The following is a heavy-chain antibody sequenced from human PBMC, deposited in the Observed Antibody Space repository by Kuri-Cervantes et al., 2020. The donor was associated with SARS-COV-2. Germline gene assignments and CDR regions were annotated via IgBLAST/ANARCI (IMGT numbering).Heavy chain of an antibody. CDR3: ARDHSGSYSHYFDY. V-gene: IGHV3-64*02. CDR2: ISSNGGST. J-gene: IGHJ4*02. Sequence: GESLKISCAVSAFIFRTYGIHWVRQAPGKGLEYVSAISSNGGSTYYADSVKGRFTISRDNSKNTLYLQMNSLRAEDTAVYYCARDHSGSYSHYFDYWGQGTLVTVSS. CDR1: AFIFRTYG. D-gene: IGHD1-26*01.